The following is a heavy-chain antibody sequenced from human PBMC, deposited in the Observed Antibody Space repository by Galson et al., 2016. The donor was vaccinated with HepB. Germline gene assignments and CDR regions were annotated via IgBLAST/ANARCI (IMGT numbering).Heavy chain of an antibody. CDR3: ARVLVGAPESALYS. CDR2: IDPSDSYT. Sequence: QSGAEVKKPGESLRISCQGSGDSFPTYWINWARRMPGKGLEWMGRIDPSDSYTNYSPSWEGHVTISADKSSTTAYLQWSSLKASDTALYYCARVLVGAPESALYSWGQGTLVTVSA. CDR1: GDSFPTYW. D-gene: IGHD1-26*01. J-gene: IGHJ4*02. V-gene: IGHV5-10-1*01.